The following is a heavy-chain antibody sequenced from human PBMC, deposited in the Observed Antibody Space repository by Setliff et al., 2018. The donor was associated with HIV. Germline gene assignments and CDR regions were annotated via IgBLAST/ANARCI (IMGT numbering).Heavy chain of an antibody. J-gene: IGHJ4*02. CDR2: ISTYNGNT. D-gene: IGHD1-26*01. CDR3: ARDRRFSGTYHIDY. CDR1: GYTSPDYG. Sequence: ASVKVSCKASGYTSPDYGISWVRQAPGQGLEWMGWISTYNGNTNFAQKLQDRVTMTTDTASTTAYMELRSLRSDDTAMYYCARDRRFSGTYHIDYWGQGSLVTVSS. V-gene: IGHV1-18*01.